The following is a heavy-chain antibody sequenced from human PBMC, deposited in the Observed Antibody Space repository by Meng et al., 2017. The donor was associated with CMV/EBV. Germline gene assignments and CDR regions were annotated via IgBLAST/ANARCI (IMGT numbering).Heavy chain of an antibody. J-gene: IGHJ5*02. V-gene: IGHV3-13*01. CDR1: GFTFSSYD. D-gene: IGHD3-10*01. Sequence: GESLKISCAASGFTFSSYDMHWVRQATGKGLEWVSAIGTAGDTYYPGSVKGRFTISRENAKNSLYLQMNSLRAGDTAVYYCARGMYYYGSGSYWWFDPWGQGTLVTSPQ. CDR3: ARGMYYYGSGSYWWFDP. CDR2: IGTAGDT.